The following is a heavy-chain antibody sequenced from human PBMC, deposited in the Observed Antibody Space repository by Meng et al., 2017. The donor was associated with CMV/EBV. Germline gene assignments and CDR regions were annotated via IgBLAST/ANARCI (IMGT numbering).Heavy chain of an antibody. CDR2: ISSSSSYI. J-gene: IGHJ4*02. CDR1: GFTFSSYS. CDR3: ARAAGTPFDY. V-gene: IGHV3-21*01. Sequence: LSCEASGFTFSSYSMNWVRQAPGKGLEWVSSISSSSSYIYYADSVKGRFTISRDNAKNSLYLQMNSLRAEDTAVYYCARAAGTPFDYWGQGTLVTVSS.